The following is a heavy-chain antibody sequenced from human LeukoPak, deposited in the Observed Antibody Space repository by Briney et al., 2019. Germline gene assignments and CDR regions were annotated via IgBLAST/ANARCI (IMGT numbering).Heavy chain of an antibody. CDR2: VSWNSDRI. Sequence: GGSLRLSCVASGFKFDDNAMHWFRQVPAKGLEWVSGVSWNSDRIDYADSVKGRFTISRDNAKDSVYLQMNSLRADDTAVYYCARETEPLDYGDSTNLDYWGQGTLVTVSS. CDR1: GFKFDDNA. CDR3: ARETEPLDYGDSTNLDY. J-gene: IGHJ4*02. D-gene: IGHD4/OR15-4a*01. V-gene: IGHV3-9*01.